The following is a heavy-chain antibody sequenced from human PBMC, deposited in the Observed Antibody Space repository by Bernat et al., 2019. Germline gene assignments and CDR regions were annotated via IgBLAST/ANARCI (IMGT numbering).Heavy chain of an antibody. CDR1: GSISSTTYY. J-gene: IGHJ4*02. Sequence: GSISSTTYYWGWIRQPPGKGLEWIGNIYYSGSTDYNPSLNSLVTISVDTSKTQFSLKLSSVTAADTAVYYCARQLRARPKQGLAGMNPFDDWGQG. CDR2: IYYSGST. V-gene: IGHV4-39*01. D-gene: IGHD6-19*01. CDR3: ARQLRARPKQGLAGMNPFDD.